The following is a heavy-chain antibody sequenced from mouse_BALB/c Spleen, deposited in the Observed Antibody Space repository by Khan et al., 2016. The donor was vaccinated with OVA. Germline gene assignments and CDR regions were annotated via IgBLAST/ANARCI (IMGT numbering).Heavy chain of an antibody. Sequence: EVQLQQSGPELVKPGASVKISCKASGYTFTEYSMHWVKQSHGKNLEWIGCINPNNGGTAYNQKFRDKATLTVDKSSTTAYMELRSLTSEDSAVXYCARAGLTNGYAMAYWGQGTSVTVSS. CDR2: INPNNGGT. CDR3: ARAGLTNGYAMAY. CDR1: GYTFTEYS. V-gene: IGHV1-34*01. J-gene: IGHJ4*01.